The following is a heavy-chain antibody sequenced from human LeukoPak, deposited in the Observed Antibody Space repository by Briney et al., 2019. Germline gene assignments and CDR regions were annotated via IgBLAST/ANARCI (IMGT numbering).Heavy chain of an antibody. CDR3: AKGAYCGGDCPRGYYFDY. CDR1: GFTFSSYA. V-gene: IGHV3-23*01. Sequence: PGGSLRLSCAASGFTFSSYAMSWVRQAPGKGLEWDSAISGSGGSTYYADSVKGRFTISRDNSKNTLYLQMNSLRAEDTAVYYCAKGAYCGGDCPRGYYFDYWGQGTLVTVSS. D-gene: IGHD2-21*02. CDR2: ISGSGGST. J-gene: IGHJ4*02.